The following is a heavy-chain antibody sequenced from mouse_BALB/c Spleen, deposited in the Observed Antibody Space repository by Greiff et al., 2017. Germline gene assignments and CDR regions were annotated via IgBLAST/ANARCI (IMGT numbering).Heavy chain of an antibody. V-gene: IGHV1-80*01. Sequence: QVQLKESGAELVRPGSSVKISCKASGFAFSSYWMNWVKQRPGQGLEWIGQIYPGDGDTNYNGKFKGKATLTADKSSSTAYMQLSSLTSEDSAVYFCAGGELVWFAYWGQGTLVTVSA. D-gene: IGHD4-1*01. CDR1: GFAFSSYW. CDR3: AGGELVWFAY. CDR2: IYPGDGDT. J-gene: IGHJ3*01.